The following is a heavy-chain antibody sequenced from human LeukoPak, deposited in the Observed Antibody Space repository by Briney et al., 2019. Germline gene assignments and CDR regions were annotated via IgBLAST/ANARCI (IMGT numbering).Heavy chain of an antibody. CDR3: ARHVKLSRGGSLSYFDY. J-gene: IGHJ4*02. CDR1: GGSISSYY. V-gene: IGHV4-59*08. Sequence: SETLSLTCTVSGGSISSYYWSWIRQPPGKGLEWIGYTYYSGSTNYNPSLKSRVTISVDTSKNQFSLKLSSVTAADTAVYYCARHVKLSRGGSLSYFDYWGQGTLVTASS. D-gene: IGHD2-15*01. CDR2: TYYSGST.